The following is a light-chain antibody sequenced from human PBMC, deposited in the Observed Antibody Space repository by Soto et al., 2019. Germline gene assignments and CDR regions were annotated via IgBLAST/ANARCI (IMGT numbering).Light chain of an antibody. CDR1: QRVSSSD. J-gene: IGKJ1*01. V-gene: IGKV3-20*01. CDR3: QQYGTSPGT. CDR2: ATS. Sequence: EIVLTQSPGTLSLSPGERATLSCRTSQRVSSSDLAWYQQKPGQTPRLLIYATSSRAPGIPDRFSGSGSGTDFTLTISGLQPEDFAVYYCQQYGTSPGTFGQGTKVDIK.